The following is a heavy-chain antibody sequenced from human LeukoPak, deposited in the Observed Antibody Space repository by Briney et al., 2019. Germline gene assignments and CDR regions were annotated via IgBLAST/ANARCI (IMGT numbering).Heavy chain of an antibody. CDR2: ISAYNGNT. Sequence: ASVTVSCKASGYTFTSYGISWVRQAPGQGLEWMGWISAYNGNTNYAQKLQGRVTMTTDTSTSTAYMELRSLRSDDKAVYYCARGALTTIFGVVIISRGHAFDIWGQGTMVTVSS. D-gene: IGHD3-3*01. V-gene: IGHV1-18*01. J-gene: IGHJ3*02. CDR1: GYTFTSYG. CDR3: ARGALTTIFGVVIISRGHAFDI.